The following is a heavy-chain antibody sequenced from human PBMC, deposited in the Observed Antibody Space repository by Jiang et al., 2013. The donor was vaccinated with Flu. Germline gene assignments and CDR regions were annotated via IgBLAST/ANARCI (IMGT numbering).Heavy chain of an antibody. J-gene: IGHJ3*02. CDR3: ARTYHDDSTGYYRDDALDI. Sequence: KPTQTLTLTCTLSGTSLTTPGMGIAWVRQPPGKALEWPALVYWDDDKRYNPSLKNRLILTRDTSKNQVVLTLTYMDPVDTASYYCARTYHDDSTGYYRDDALDIWGQGKLVSVSS. CDR2: VYWDDDK. CDR1: GTSLTTPGMG. V-gene: IGHV2-5*02. D-gene: IGHD3-9*01.